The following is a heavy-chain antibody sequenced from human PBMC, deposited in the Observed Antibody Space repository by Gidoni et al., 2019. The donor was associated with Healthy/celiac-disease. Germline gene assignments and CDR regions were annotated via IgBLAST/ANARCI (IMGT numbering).Heavy chain of an antibody. Sequence: QVQLQQWGAGLLKPSETLSLTCAVYGWSFRGSYWSWIRQPPGKGLEWIGEINHSGSTNYNPSLKSRVTISVDTSKNQFSLKLSSVTAADTAVYYCARETSIPRRWLQFQGAFDIWGQGTMVTVSS. CDR2: INHSGST. J-gene: IGHJ3*02. D-gene: IGHD5-12*01. CDR1: GWSFRGSY. V-gene: IGHV4-34*01. CDR3: ARETSIPRRWLQFQGAFDI.